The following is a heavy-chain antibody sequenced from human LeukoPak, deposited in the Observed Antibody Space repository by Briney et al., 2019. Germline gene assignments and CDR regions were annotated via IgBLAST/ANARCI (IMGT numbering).Heavy chain of an antibody. CDR2: ISGSSGRT. V-gene: IGHV3-23*01. J-gene: IGHJ4*02. CDR3: AKDRDHYGSGGLDY. D-gene: IGHD3-10*01. Sequence: GGSLRLSCAASGFTFSLYAMTWVRQTPGEGLEWVSTISGSSGRTDYADSGKGRFTISRDNSKYTVYLQMNSLRAEDTAMYYCAKDRDHYGSGGLDYWGQGTLVTVSS. CDR1: GFTFSLYA.